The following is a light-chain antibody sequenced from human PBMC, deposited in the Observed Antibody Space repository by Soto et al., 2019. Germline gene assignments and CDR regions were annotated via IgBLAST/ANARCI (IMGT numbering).Light chain of an antibody. CDR3: ASKAGSSRHVV. CDR1: RSDIGDSNY. Sequence: QSALTQPPSASGSPGQSVTISSTGSRSDIGDSNYVSWYQQHPRKAPKLIISEVINRPSGVPDRFSASKSGNTASLTISGLQAEDEADYYCASKAGSSRHVVFGGGTNLTVL. V-gene: IGLV2-8*01. CDR2: EVI. J-gene: IGLJ2*01.